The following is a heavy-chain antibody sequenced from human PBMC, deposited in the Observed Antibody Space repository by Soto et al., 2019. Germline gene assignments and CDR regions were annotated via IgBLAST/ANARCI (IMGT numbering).Heavy chain of an antibody. Sequence: SETLSLTCAVYGGSFSGYYWSWIRQAPGKGLEWIGEINHSGSTNYNPSLKSRVTISVDTSKNQFSLKLSSVTAADTAVYYCAREVRLRCSSTSCYNPMDVWGQGTTVTVSS. D-gene: IGHD2-2*01. J-gene: IGHJ6*02. CDR3: AREVRLRCSSTSCYNPMDV. CDR2: INHSGST. CDR1: GGSFSGYY. V-gene: IGHV4-34*01.